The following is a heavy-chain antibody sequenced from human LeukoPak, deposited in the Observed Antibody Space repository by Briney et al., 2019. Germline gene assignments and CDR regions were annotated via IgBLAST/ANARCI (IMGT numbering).Heavy chain of an antibody. CDR1: GFTFSSYS. CDR2: ISSSSSYI. D-gene: IGHD5-12*01. Sequence: GGSLRLSCAASGFTFSSYSMNWVRQAPGKGLEWVSSISSSSSYIYYADSVKGRFTISRDNAKNSLYLQMNSLRAEDTAVYYCARSGYDHYYYYGMDVWGQGTTVTVSS. CDR3: ARSGYDHYYYYGMDV. V-gene: IGHV3-21*01. J-gene: IGHJ6*02.